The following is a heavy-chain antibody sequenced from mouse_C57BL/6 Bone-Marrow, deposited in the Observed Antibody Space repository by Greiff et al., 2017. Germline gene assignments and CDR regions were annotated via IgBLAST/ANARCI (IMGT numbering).Heavy chain of an antibody. Sequence: VQLQQSGAELVKPGASVKLSCKASGYTFTSYWMHWVKQRPGRGLEWIGRIDPNSGGTKYNEKFKGKATLTADKSSSTAYMELRSLTSEDSAVYFCARRGNDYDGVAYWGQGTLVTVSA. J-gene: IGHJ3*01. D-gene: IGHD2-4*01. CDR2: IDPNSGGT. V-gene: IGHV1-62-3*01. CDR3: ARRGNDYDGVAY. CDR1: GYTFTSYW.